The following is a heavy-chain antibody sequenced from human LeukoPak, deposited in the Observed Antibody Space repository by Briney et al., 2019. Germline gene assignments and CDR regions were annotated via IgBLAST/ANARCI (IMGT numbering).Heavy chain of an antibody. V-gene: IGHV4-4*07. CDR2: IYTSGSI. Sequence: SETLSLTCTVSGGSISSYYWSWIRQPAGKGLEWIGRIYTSGSITYNPSLKSRVTMSVDTSKSQFSLKLSSVTTADTAVYYCARDAWDRRAGYSNCFDLWGQGTLVTVSS. D-gene: IGHD3-9*01. CDR1: GGSISSYY. CDR3: ARDAWDRRAGYSNCFDL. J-gene: IGHJ4*02.